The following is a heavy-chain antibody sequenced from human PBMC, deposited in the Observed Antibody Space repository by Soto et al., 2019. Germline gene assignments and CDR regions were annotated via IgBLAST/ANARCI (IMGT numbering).Heavy chain of an antibody. J-gene: IGHJ4*02. Sequence: SETLSLTCTVSGDSISRGFYYWSWIRQHPGKGLEWIGNIYHTGSTDFNPSLKSRLTMSVDTSKNQFSLRLTSVTAADTAVYYCARSDDLWGPGTLVTVSS. CDR3: ARSDDL. V-gene: IGHV4-31*03. CDR2: IYHTGST. CDR1: GDSISRGFYY.